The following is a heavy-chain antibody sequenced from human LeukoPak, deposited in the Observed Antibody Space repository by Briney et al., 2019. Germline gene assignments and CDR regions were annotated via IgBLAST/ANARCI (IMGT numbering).Heavy chain of an antibody. CDR2: IYYSGNT. V-gene: IGHV4-59*01. CDR3: ARDSDTAMGTFDY. Sequence: SETLSLTCTVSGGSISSYYWSWIRQPPGKGLEWIGYIYYSGNTNYNPSLKSRVTISVDTSKNQFSLKLSSVTAADTAVYYCARDSDTAMGTFDYWGQGTLVTVSS. CDR1: GGSISSYY. D-gene: IGHD5-18*01. J-gene: IGHJ4*02.